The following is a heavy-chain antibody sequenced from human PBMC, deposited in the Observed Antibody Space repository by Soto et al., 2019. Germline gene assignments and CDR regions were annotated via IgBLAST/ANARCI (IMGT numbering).Heavy chain of an antibody. Sequence: TDTLSLTCTRPGGSKSRYHWTSIRQPAGKGLEWIGRIYTSGSTNYNPSLKSRVTMSVDTSKNQFSLKLSSVTAADTAVYYCARGYYGSGSISRDYWGQGILVTVSS. CDR1: GGSKSRYH. CDR3: ARGYYGSGSISRDY. J-gene: IGHJ4*02. D-gene: IGHD3-10*01. CDR2: IYTSGST. V-gene: IGHV4-4*07.